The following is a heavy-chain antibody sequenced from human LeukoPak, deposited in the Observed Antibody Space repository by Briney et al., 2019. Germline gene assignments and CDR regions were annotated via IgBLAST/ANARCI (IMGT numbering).Heavy chain of an antibody. CDR1: GYTFTTFY. J-gene: IGHJ4*02. V-gene: IGHV1-46*01. Sequence: ASVKVSCKAPGYTFTTFYMHWVRQAPGQGLEWMGIINPSSGSTSYAQKFQGRVTMTRDTSTSTVYMELSSLRSEDTAVYYCARVPWANYYDIYFDYWGQGTLVTVSS. CDR3: ARVPWANYYDIYFDY. CDR2: INPSSGST. D-gene: IGHD3-22*01.